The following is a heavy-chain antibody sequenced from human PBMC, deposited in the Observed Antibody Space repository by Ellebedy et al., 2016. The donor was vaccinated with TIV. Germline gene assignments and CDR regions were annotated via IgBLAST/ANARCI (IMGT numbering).Heavy chain of an antibody. CDR3: ARETNPPPGALAGTGFDC. CDR2: KRFDGRNE. J-gene: IGHJ4*02. Sequence: LSLTCVASGFSFSTYGMHWVRQAPGKGLEWVAFKRFDGRNEYNGASVKGRFIISRDLSKNTLHLQMNRMTFDDTGIYYCARETNPPPGALAGTGFDCWGQGTLVIVSS. D-gene: IGHD6-19*01. CDR1: GFSFSTYG. V-gene: IGHV3-30*02.